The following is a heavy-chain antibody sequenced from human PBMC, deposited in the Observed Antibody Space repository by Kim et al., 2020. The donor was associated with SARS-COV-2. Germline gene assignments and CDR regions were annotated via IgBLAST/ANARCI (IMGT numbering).Heavy chain of an antibody. CDR2: IYTSGST. CDR3: AREGYDILTRNYYFDY. D-gene: IGHD3-9*01. CDR1: GGSISSGSYY. Sequence: SETLSLTCTVSGGSISSGSYYWSWIRQPAGKGLEWIGRIYTSGSTNYNPSLKSRVTISVDTSKNQFSLKLSSVTAAATAVYYCAREGYDILTRNYYFDYWGQGTLVTVSS. V-gene: IGHV4-61*02. J-gene: IGHJ4*02.